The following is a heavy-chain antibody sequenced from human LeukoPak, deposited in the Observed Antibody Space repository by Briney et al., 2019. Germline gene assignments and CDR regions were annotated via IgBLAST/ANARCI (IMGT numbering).Heavy chain of an antibody. D-gene: IGHD6-19*01. CDR3: TSYSGWYIDY. J-gene: IGHJ4*02. CDR2: IKSKDDDGTT. V-gene: IGHV3-15*01. CDR1: GFTFSDAW. Sequence: GGSLRLSCAASGFTFSDAWMSWVRLAPGKGLEWVGLIKSKDDDGTTDYAAPVEGRFTISRDDSKNTVYLQMNSLKTEDTAVYYCTSYSGWYIDYWGQGTLVTVFS.